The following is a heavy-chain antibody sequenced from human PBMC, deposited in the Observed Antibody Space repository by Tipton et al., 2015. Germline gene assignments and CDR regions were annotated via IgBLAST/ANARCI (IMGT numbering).Heavy chain of an antibody. CDR2: IYYSGST. V-gene: IGHV4-31*03. J-gene: IGHJ5*02. D-gene: IGHD6-13*01. CDR3: ARGSRNWSMYTSFDP. CDR1: GGSISRGRYY. Sequence: TLSLTCTVSGGSISRGRYYWSWIRQHPGKGLEWIGFIYYSGSTTYNPSLKSRVNISQDTSENQFSLNLKSVTAADTAVYYCARGSRNWSMYTSFDPWGQGTLVTVSS.